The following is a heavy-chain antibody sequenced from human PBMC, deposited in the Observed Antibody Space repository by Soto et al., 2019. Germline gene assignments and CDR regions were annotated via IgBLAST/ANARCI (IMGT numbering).Heavy chain of an antibody. CDR2: INAGNGNT. CDR1: GYTFTSYA. J-gene: IGHJ6*03. V-gene: IGHV1-3*01. Sequence: ASVKVSCKASGYTFTSYAMHWVRQAPGQRLEWMGWINAGNGNTKYSQKFQGRVTITRDTSASTAYMELSSLRSEDTAVYYCARDGLREYYYYYYMDVWGKGTTVTVSS. CDR3: ARDGLREYYYYYYMDV.